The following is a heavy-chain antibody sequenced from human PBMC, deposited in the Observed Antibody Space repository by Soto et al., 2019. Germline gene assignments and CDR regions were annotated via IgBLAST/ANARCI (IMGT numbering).Heavy chain of an antibody. Sequence: QVQLQESGPGLVKPSQTLSLTCTVSGGSISSGDYYWSWIRQPPGKGLEWIGYIYYSGSTYYNPSLNSRVTISVDTSRRQCSLKLSAVTAADTAVYYCGRDTNLAAYYYDSSGYYYSTGWYFDLWGRGTLVTVSS. CDR3: GRDTNLAAYYYDSSGYYYSTGWYFDL. J-gene: IGHJ2*01. CDR1: GGSISSGDYY. CDR2: IYYSGST. D-gene: IGHD3-22*01. V-gene: IGHV4-30-4*01.